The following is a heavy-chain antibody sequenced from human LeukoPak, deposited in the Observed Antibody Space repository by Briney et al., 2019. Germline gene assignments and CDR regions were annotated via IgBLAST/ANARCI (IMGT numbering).Heavy chain of an antibody. CDR3: ARAAYSSTWYSRYFDL. Sequence: GGSLRLSCAASGFTFSSYDIHWVRRATGKGLEWVSGIGTAGEIYYPGSVKGRFTISRENAKNSLYLQMNSLRAGDTAVYYCARAAYSSTWYSRYFDLWGRGTLVTVSS. CDR1: GFTFSSYD. J-gene: IGHJ2*01. V-gene: IGHV3-13*01. CDR2: IGTAGEI. D-gene: IGHD6-13*01.